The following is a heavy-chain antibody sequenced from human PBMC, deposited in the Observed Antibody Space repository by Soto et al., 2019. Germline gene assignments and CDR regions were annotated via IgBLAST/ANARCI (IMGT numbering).Heavy chain of an antibody. D-gene: IGHD6-6*01. V-gene: IGHV3-NL1*01. CDR1: GFIFGNFG. J-gene: IGHJ6*04. CDR3: AREARGDDRHYYSYYGMYG. CDR2: IFGSGTST. Sequence: QPGWSLRLSCVASGFIFGNFGMHWVRQAPGKGLVWVTPIFGSGTSTYYADSVKGRFTISRDNFKNTVYLQMSSLRVEDTAAYYCAREARGDDRHYYSYYGMYGWGKGARVTVSA.